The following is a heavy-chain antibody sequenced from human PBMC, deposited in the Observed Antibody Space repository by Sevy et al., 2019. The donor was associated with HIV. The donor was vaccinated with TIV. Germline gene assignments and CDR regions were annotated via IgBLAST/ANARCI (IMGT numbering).Heavy chain of an antibody. CDR2: THSNGNT. J-gene: IGHJ5*02. Sequence: SETPSLTCTVSGGSISGYYWSWIRQSPGKGLEWIAYTHSNGNTNYNPSLKSRVTISIDTSKNQFSLKLSSVTAADTAVYYCTRDRYTLVRGIIMTWFDPWGQRTLVTVSS. V-gene: IGHV4-59*01. D-gene: IGHD3-10*01. CDR3: TRDRYTLVRGIIMTWFDP. CDR1: GGSISGYY.